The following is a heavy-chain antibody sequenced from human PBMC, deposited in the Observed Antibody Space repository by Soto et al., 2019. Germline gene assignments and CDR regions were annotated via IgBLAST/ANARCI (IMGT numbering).Heavy chain of an antibody. CDR1: GFTFSSYA. CDR2: ISYDGSNK. J-gene: IGHJ6*02. CDR3: ARTGVVTMGYYYYGMDV. V-gene: IGHV3-30-3*01. D-gene: IGHD3-3*01. Sequence: QVQLVESGGGVVQPGRSLRLSCAASGFTFSSYAMHWVRQAPGKGLEWVAVISYDGSNKYYADSVKGRFTISRDNSKNTLYLQMNSLRAEDTAVYYCARTGVVTMGYYYYGMDVWGQGTTVTVSS.